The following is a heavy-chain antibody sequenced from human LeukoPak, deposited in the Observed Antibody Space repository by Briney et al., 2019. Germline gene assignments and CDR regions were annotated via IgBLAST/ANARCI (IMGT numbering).Heavy chain of an antibody. CDR2: IYYSGST. V-gene: IGHV4-39*07. CDR1: GGSISSSSYY. D-gene: IGHD3-22*01. J-gene: IGHJ4*02. Sequence: SETLSLTCTVSGGSISSSSYYWGWIRQPPGKGLEWIGSIYYSGSTYYNPSLKSRVTISVDTSKNQFSLKLRSVTAADTAVYYCAVYYYDSSGYLDYWGQGTLVTVSS. CDR3: AVYYYDSSGYLDY.